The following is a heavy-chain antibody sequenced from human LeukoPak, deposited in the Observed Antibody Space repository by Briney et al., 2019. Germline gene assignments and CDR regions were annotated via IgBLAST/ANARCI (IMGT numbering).Heavy chain of an antibody. D-gene: IGHD6-13*01. V-gene: IGHV1-69*13. Sequence: SVKVSCKASGGTFSSYAISWVRQAPGQGLEWMGGIIPIFGTANYAQKFQGRVTITADESTSTAYMELSSLRSEDTAVYYCARGAAGTLDDYYYYMDVWGKGTTVTISS. CDR2: IIPIFGTA. CDR3: ARGAAGTLDDYYYYMDV. J-gene: IGHJ6*03. CDR1: GGTFSSYA.